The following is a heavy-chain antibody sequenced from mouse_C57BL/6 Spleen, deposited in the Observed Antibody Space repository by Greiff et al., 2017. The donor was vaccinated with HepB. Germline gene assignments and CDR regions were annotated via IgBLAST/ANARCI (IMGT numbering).Heavy chain of an antibody. CDR3: VRQDLWDGGFAY. CDR2: IRSKSNNYAT. V-gene: IGHV10-1*01. J-gene: IGHJ3*01. Sequence: EADGGLVQPKGSLKLSCAASGFSFNTYAMNWVRQAPGKGLEWVARIRSKSNNYATYYADSVKDRFTISRDDSESMLYLQMNNLKTEDTAMYYCVRQDLWDGGFAYWGQGTLVTVSA. D-gene: IGHD1-1*02. CDR1: GFSFNTYA.